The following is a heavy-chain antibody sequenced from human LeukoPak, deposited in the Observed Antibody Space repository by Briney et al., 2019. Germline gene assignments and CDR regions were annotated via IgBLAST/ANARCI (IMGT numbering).Heavy chain of an antibody. J-gene: IGHJ5*02. D-gene: IGHD2-21*01. CDR3: ARGLPLWRNWFDP. CDR1: GCTFTSYD. Sequence: GASVKVSCKASGCTFTSYDINWVRQATGQGLEWMGWMNPNSGNTGYAQKFQGRVTMTRNTSISTAYMELSSLRSEDTAVYYCARGLPLWRNWFDPWGQGTLVTVSS. CDR2: MNPNSGNT. V-gene: IGHV1-8*01.